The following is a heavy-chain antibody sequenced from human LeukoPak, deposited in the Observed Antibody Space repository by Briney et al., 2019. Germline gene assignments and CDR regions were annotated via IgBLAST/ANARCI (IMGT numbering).Heavy chain of an antibody. CDR1: GGSISSNSYY. V-gene: IGHV4-39*01. CDR3: ARTRYYYNSRSYGAPYYFDY. D-gene: IGHD3-10*01. CDR2: IYYSGST. Sequence: SETLSLTYAVSGGSISSNSYYWGWIRQPPGKGLEWIGSIYYSGSTYYKSSLKSRVTISVDTSKNQFSLKLSSVTAADTAVYYCARTRYYYNSRSYGAPYYFDYWGQGTLVTVSS. J-gene: IGHJ4*02.